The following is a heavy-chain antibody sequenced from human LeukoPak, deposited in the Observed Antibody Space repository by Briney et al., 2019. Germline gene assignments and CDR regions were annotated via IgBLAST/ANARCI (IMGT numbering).Heavy chain of an antibody. CDR2: VNHGGST. CDR1: GGSVSSGSYY. D-gene: IGHD6-19*01. Sequence: PSETLSLTCTVSGGSVSSGSYYWSWIRQPPGKGLEWIGEVNHGGSTNYNPSLKSRVTISIDTSKNQFSLKLSSVTAADTAVYYCARDYVGVAGTFDYWGQGTLVTVSS. J-gene: IGHJ4*02. CDR3: ARDYVGVAGTFDY. V-gene: IGHV4-39*07.